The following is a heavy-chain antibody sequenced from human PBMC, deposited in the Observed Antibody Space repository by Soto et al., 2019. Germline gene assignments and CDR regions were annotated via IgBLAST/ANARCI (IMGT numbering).Heavy chain of an antibody. CDR1: GGSISSGGYY. V-gene: IGHV4-31*03. Sequence: PSDTLSLTCTVSGGSISSGGYYWSWIRQHPGKGLEWIGSIYYSGSTYYNPSLKSRVTISVDTSKNQFSLKLSSVTAADTAVYYCARDFYCSGGSCYSGAQTWGQGTLVTVSS. J-gene: IGHJ5*02. D-gene: IGHD2-15*01. CDR3: ARDFYCSGGSCYSGAQT. CDR2: IYYSGST.